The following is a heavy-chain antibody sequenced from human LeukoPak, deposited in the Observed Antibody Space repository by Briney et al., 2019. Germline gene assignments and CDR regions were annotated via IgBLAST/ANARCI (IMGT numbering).Heavy chain of an antibody. CDR2: INPNSGGT. V-gene: IGHV1-2*02. CDR1: GYTFTSYG. Sequence: EASVKVSCKASGYTFTSYGISWVRQAPGQGLEWMGWINPNSGGTNYAQKFQGRVTMTRDTSISTAYMELSRLRSDDTAVYYCARSPPIAARPQDYWGQGTLVTVSS. J-gene: IGHJ4*02. D-gene: IGHD6-6*01. CDR3: ARSPPIAARPQDY.